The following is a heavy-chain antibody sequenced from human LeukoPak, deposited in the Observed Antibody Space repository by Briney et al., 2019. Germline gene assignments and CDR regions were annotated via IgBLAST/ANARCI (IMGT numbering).Heavy chain of an antibody. CDR1: GFTFSSYG. D-gene: IGHD5-12*01. Sequence: PGGSLRLSCAASGFTFSSYGMHWVRQAPGKGLEWVAVISYDGSNKYYADSVKGRFTISRDNSKNTLYLQMNSLRAEDTAVYYCAKDDGYELSEYYFDYWGQGTLVTVSS. CDR3: AKDDGYELSEYYFDY. V-gene: IGHV3-30*18. J-gene: IGHJ4*02. CDR2: ISYDGSNK.